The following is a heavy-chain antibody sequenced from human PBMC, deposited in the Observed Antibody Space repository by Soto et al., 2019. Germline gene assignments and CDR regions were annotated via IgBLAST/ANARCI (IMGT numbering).Heavy chain of an antibody. D-gene: IGHD3-3*01. Sequence: GGSLRLSCAASGFTFSSYSMNWVRQAPGKGLEWVSYISSSSSTIYYADSVKGRFTISRDNAKNSLYLQMNSLRAEDTAVYYCARTLRFLEWLMDYWGQGTLVTVSS. CDR1: GFTFSSYS. CDR2: ISSSSSTI. V-gene: IGHV3-48*01. CDR3: ARTLRFLEWLMDY. J-gene: IGHJ4*02.